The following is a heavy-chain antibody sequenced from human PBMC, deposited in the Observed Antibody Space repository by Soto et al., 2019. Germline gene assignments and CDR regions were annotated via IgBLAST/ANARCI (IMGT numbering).Heavy chain of an antibody. D-gene: IGHD1-1*01. CDR2: IDPSDSQT. V-gene: IGHV5-10-1*01. J-gene: IGHJ4*02. CDR3: ASENWYVFDH. Sequence: PGESLKISCKGSGYSFAGYWITWVRQKPGKGLEWMGRIDPSDSQTYYSPSFRGHVTISATKSITTVFLQMNSLRAEDTALYYCASENWYVFDHWGQGTPVTVSS. CDR1: GYSFAGYW.